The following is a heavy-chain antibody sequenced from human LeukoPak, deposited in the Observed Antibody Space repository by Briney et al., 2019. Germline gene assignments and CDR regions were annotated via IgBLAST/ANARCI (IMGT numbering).Heavy chain of an antibody. J-gene: IGHJ4*02. CDR1: GFTFSSYA. CDR2: ISDSGGST. Sequence: GGSRRLSCAASGFTFSSYAMSWVRQAPGKGLEWVSVISDSGGSTYYADSVKGRFTISRDNSKNTLYLQMNSLRAEDTAVYYCAKKSVAVQTSGGVGYFDYWGQGTLVTVSS. CDR3: AKKSVAVQTSGGVGYFDY. D-gene: IGHD5/OR15-5a*01. V-gene: IGHV3-23*01.